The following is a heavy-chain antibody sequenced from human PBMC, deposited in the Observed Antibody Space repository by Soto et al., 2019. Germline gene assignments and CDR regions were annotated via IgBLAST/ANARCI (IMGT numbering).Heavy chain of an antibody. CDR3: ARSLDPSDFDY. CDR1: DGTISSYY. J-gene: IGHJ4*02. Sequence: SVTLSLTWTVSDGTISSYYWRWIRQPPGKGLEWIGYIYYSGSTNYNPSLKSRVTISVDTSKNQFSLKLSSVTAADTAVYYCARSLDPSDFDYWGQGTLVTVSS. V-gene: IGHV4-59*01. CDR2: IYYSGST.